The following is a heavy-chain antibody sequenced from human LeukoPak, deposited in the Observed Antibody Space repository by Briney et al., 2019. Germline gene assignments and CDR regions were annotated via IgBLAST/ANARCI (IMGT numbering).Heavy chain of an antibody. CDR3: ARDGTAAGLYFDL. Sequence: PGGSLRLSCAVSEFTFTSYWMNWVRQAPGKGLEWVASIKQDGGEKSYVDSVKGRFTISRDNARNSLYLQVSSLRAEDTAIYYCARDGTAAGLYFDLWGQGTLVTVSS. D-gene: IGHD6-13*01. V-gene: IGHV3-7*01. CDR1: EFTFTSYW. CDR2: IKQDGGEK. J-gene: IGHJ4*01.